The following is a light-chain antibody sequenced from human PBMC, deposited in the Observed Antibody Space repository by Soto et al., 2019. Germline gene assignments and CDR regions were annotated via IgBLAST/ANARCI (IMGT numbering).Light chain of an antibody. CDR2: YDS. CDR3: QVWYSRSDHYV. CDR1: NIGSKS. Sequence: SYELTQPPSVSVAPGKTARITCGGNNIGSKSVHWYQQKPGQAPVLVIYYDSDRPSGIPERFSGSNSGTTATLTISRVEAGDEADYYCQVWYSRSDHYVFATGTKLTVL. J-gene: IGLJ1*01. V-gene: IGLV3-21*04.